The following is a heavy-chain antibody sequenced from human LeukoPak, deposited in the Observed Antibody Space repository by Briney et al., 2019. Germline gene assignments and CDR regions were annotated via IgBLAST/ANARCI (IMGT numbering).Heavy chain of an antibody. Sequence: PGGSLRLSCAASGFTFSSYSMNWVRQAPGKGLQWVSSISSSSLYIYYADSVKGRFTISRDNAKNSLYLQMNSLRAEDTAVYYCATAALRITMIVDAYWGQGTLVTVSS. J-gene: IGHJ4*02. CDR1: GFTFSSYS. D-gene: IGHD3-22*01. V-gene: IGHV3-21*01. CDR3: ATAALRITMIVDAY. CDR2: ISSSSLYI.